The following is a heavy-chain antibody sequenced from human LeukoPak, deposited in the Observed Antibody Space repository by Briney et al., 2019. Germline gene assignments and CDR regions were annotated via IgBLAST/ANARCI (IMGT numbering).Heavy chain of an antibody. Sequence: SETLSLTCAVYGGSISGYYWSWIRQPPGKGLEWIGEINHSGSTNYNPSLKSRVTISVDTSKNQFSLKLSSVTAADTAVYYCAGFEGKYCSGGSCHDYWGQGTLVTVSS. V-gene: IGHV4-34*01. CDR3: AGFEGKYCSGGSCHDY. D-gene: IGHD2-15*01. CDR2: INHSGST. CDR1: GGSISGYY. J-gene: IGHJ4*02.